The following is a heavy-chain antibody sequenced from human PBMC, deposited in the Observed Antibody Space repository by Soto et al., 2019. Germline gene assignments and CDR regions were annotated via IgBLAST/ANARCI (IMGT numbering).Heavy chain of an antibody. V-gene: IGHV3-23*01. J-gene: IGHJ6*02. CDR1: GFTFSSYA. D-gene: IGHD3-10*01. CDR2: IRGSGGST. CDR3: AKDGTPLDYYGSGSYFYYGMDV. Sequence: EVQLLESGGGLVQPGGSLRLSCAASGFTFSSYAMSWVRQAPGKGLEWVSAIRGSGGSTYYADSVKGRFTISRDNSKNTLYLQMNSLRAEDTAVYYCAKDGTPLDYYGSGSYFYYGMDVWGQGTTVTVSS.